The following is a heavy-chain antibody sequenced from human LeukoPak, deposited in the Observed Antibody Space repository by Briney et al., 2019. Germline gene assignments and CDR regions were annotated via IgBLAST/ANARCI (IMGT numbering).Heavy chain of an antibody. D-gene: IGHD2-15*01. V-gene: IGHV3-15*01. CDR3: SCKYRSGGSTSVDY. J-gene: IGHJ4*02. CDR1: GFTFSNAW. Sequence: PGGSLRLSCAASGFTFSNAWMSWVRQAPGKGLEWVGRIKSKTDGGTTDYAAPVKGRFTISRDDSKNTLYLQMNSLKTEDTAVYYCSCKYRSGGSTSVDYWGQGTLVTVSS. CDR2: IKSKTDGGTT.